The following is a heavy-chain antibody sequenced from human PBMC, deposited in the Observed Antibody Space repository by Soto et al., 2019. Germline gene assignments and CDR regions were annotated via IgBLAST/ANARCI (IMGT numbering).Heavy chain of an antibody. V-gene: IGHV1-2*02. D-gene: IGHD4-17*01. CDR2: INPNSGGT. CDR3: ARVGSYGDYVDWYFDL. Sequence: QVPLVQSGAEVKKPGASVKVSCKASGYTFTGYYMHWVRQAPGQGLEWMGWINPNSGGTNYAQKFQGRVTMTRDTSISTAYMELSRLRSDDTAVYYCARVGSYGDYVDWYFDLWGRGTLVTVSS. CDR1: GYTFTGYY. J-gene: IGHJ2*01.